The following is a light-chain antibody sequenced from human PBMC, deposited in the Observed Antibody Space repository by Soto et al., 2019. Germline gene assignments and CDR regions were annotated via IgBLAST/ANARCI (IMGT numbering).Light chain of an antibody. Sequence: PSSLSSSVGDIVTITCQASQDITNYLNWYQQKPGKAPKLLIYDASNLETGVPSRFSGSGSGTDFSFTISSLQPEDIATYYCQQYDNLPITFGQGTRLEIK. V-gene: IGKV1-33*01. CDR3: QQYDNLPIT. J-gene: IGKJ5*01. CDR1: QDITNY. CDR2: DAS.